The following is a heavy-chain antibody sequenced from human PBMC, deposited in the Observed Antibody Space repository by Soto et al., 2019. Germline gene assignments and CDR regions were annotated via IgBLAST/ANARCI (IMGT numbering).Heavy chain of an antibody. D-gene: IGHD6-13*01. J-gene: IGHJ4*02. V-gene: IGHV6-1*01. CDR1: GDGVASNRAT. CDR3: VRGVDSSFDY. CDR2: TYYRSKWKN. Sequence: QVQLQQSGPGLVKPSQSLSLTCVISGDGVASNRATWNWVRQSPSRGLEWLGSTYYRSKWKNDYALSVNSRITINPDTSKNQLSLQLSSVTPDDTSIYYCVRGVDSSFDYWGQGTLVTVSS.